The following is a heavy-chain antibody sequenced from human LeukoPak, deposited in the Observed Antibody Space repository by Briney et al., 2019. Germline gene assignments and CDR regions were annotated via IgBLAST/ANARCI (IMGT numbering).Heavy chain of an antibody. D-gene: IGHD6-19*01. J-gene: IGHJ4*02. Sequence: PGGSLRLSCAASGFTVSSNYMSWVRQAPGKGLEWVSGIYSGGSTYYAASVKGRFTISRDNSKNTLYLQMNSLRAEDTAVYYCARRYSSGWYYFDYWGQGTLVTVSS. CDR3: ARRYSSGWYYFDY. CDR1: GFTVSSNY. CDR2: IYSGGST. V-gene: IGHV3-53*01.